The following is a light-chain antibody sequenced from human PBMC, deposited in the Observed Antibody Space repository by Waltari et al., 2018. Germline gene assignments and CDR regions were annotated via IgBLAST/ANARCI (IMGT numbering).Light chain of an antibody. V-gene: IGLV2-14*03. Sequence: QSALTQPASVSGSPGQSITISCSGTSSDVGGYNYVSWYQHHTGKAPKLVIYDVSSRPSGVSHRYSGPKSGNTASLTISGLQGEDEADYYCSSYTSSGTSSNTRVFGTGTTVTVL. CDR3: SSYTSSGTSSNTRV. CDR1: SSDVGGYNY. J-gene: IGLJ1*01. CDR2: DVS.